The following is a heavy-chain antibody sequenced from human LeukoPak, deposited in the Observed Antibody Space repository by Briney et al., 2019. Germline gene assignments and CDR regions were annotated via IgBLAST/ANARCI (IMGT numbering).Heavy chain of an antibody. CDR3: ARDPYSSSSVFFYYYMAV. CDR1: GFTFSSYA. CDR2: ISYDGSNK. Sequence: GGSLRLSCAASGFTFSSYAMHWVRQAPGKGLEWVAVISYDGSNKYYADSVKGRFSISRDNSKNTLYLQMNSLRTEDTAVYYCARDPYSSSSVFFYYYMAVWGKGTTVTVSS. V-gene: IGHV3-30-3*01. D-gene: IGHD6-6*01. J-gene: IGHJ6*03.